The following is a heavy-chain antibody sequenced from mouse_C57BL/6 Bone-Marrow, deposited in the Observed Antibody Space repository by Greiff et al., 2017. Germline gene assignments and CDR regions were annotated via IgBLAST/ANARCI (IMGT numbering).Heavy chain of an antibody. CDR1: GFNIKDYY. CDR2: IDPEDGET. J-gene: IGHJ4*01. Sequence: EVKLVESGAELVKPGASVKLSCTASGFNIKDYYMHWVKQRTEQGLEWIGRIDPEDGETKYAPKFQGKATITADTSSNTAYLQLSSLTSEDTAVYYCASLFYYGSSYGAMDYWGQGTSVTVSS. D-gene: IGHD1-1*01. V-gene: IGHV14-2*01. CDR3: ASLFYYGSSYGAMDY.